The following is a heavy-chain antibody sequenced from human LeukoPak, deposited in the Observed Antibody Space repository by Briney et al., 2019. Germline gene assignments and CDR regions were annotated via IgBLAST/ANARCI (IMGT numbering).Heavy chain of an antibody. CDR2: INHSGST. V-gene: IGHV4-34*01. CDR3: ARKPFEMTTVTPFDY. J-gene: IGHJ4*02. CDR1: GGSFSGYY. Sequence: PSDTLSLTCAVYGGSFSGYYWTWIRQPPGGGLEWMGEINHSGSTNYNPSLKSRVTISVDTSKNQFSLKLSALTAPDTAVYICARKPFEMTTVTPFDYSGQGTQVTVSS. D-gene: IGHD4-17*01.